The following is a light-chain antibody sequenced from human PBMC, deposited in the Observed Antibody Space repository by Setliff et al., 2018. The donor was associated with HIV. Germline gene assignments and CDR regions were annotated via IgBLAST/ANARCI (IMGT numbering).Light chain of an antibody. V-gene: IGLV2-23*01. CDR1: SGDVGRYNL. J-gene: IGLJ1*01. CDR3: CSNTGSNTYV. Sequence: QSVLTQPASVSGSPGQSITISCTGTSGDVGRYNLVSWYQQQQGKPPKLMIYQASKRPSGVSNRFSGSKSGNTASLTISGLQAEDDADYYCCSNTGSNTYVFGTGTKVTVL. CDR2: QAS.